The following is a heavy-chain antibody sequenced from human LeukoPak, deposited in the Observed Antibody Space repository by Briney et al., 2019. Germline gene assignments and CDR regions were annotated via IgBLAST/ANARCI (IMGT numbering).Heavy chain of an antibody. CDR1: GFTFTSSA. Sequence: GASVKVSCKASGFTFTSSAMQWVRQARGQRLEWIGWIVVGSGNTNYAQKFQERVTITRDMSTSTAYMELSSLRSEDTAVYYCAADSTSSGWYDGWGQGTLVTVSS. CDR3: AADSTSSGWYDG. J-gene: IGHJ5*02. V-gene: IGHV1-58*02. D-gene: IGHD6-19*01. CDR2: IVVGSGNT.